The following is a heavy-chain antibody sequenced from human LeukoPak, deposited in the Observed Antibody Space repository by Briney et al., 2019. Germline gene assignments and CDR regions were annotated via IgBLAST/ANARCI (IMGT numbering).Heavy chain of an antibody. V-gene: IGHV4-30-2*01. D-gene: IGHD2-2*01. CDR1: GGSISSGGYY. CDR2: IYHSGST. Sequence: SETLSLTCTVSGGSISSGGYYWSWIRQPPGKGLERIGYIYHSGSTYYNPSLKSRVTISVDRSKNQFSLKLSSVTAADTAVYYCARVLGVPAAMGWFDPWGQGTLVTVSS. CDR3: ARVLGVPAAMGWFDP. J-gene: IGHJ5*02.